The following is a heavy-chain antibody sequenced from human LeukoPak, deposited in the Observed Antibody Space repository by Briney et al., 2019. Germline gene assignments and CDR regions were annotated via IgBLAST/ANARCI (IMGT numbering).Heavy chain of an antibody. D-gene: IGHD5-24*01. Sequence: PGRSLRLSCAASGFTFSIYGLHWVRQAPGKGLEWVAVVWYDGSNKYYADSVKGRFTISRDNSKNTLYLHVNSLRAEDTAMYYCAKDHSPGYKPYFDYWGQGTLVTVSS. CDR1: GFTFSIYG. V-gene: IGHV3-33*06. J-gene: IGHJ4*02. CDR2: VWYDGSNK. CDR3: AKDHSPGYKPYFDY.